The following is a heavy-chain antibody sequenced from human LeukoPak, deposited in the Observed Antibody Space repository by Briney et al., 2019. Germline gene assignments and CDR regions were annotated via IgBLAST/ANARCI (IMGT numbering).Heavy chain of an antibody. Sequence: KSSETLSLTCAVYGGSFSGYYWSWIRQPPGKGLEWIGEINHSGSTNYNPSLKSRVTISVDTSKNQFSLKLSSVTAADTAVYYCARQGLRYFDWLLHENDALDIWGQGTMVTVSS. J-gene: IGHJ3*02. CDR3: ARQGLRYFDWLLHENDALDI. D-gene: IGHD3-9*01. CDR1: GGSFSGYY. V-gene: IGHV4-34*01. CDR2: INHSGST.